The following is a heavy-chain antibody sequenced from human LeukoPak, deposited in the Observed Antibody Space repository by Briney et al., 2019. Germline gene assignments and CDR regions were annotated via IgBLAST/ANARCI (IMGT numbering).Heavy chain of an antibody. J-gene: IGHJ4*02. Sequence: PGGSLRLSCEASGFTFRTYAMTWVRQAPGKGLEWVSGISESGGSTYYVDSVKGRFTISRDNSKNTLYLQMNSLRADDTAVYYCARGIKSPDNWGQGTLVTVSS. V-gene: IGHV3-23*01. CDR1: GFTFRTYA. CDR2: ISESGGST. CDR3: ARGIKSPDN.